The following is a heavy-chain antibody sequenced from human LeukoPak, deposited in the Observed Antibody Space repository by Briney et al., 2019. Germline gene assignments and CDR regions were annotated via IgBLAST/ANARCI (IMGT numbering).Heavy chain of an antibody. CDR1: GFTFSNAW. Sequence: GGSLRLSCAASGFTFSNAWMSWVRQAPGKGLEWVGRIKSKTDGGTTDYAAPVKGRFTISRDDSKNTLYLQMNSLKTEDTAVYYCTTYDFWSGYYMGPRYYYYYMDVWGKGTTVTVSS. V-gene: IGHV3-15*01. CDR2: IKSKTDGGTT. CDR3: TTYDFWSGYYMGPRYYYYYMDV. J-gene: IGHJ6*03. D-gene: IGHD3-3*01.